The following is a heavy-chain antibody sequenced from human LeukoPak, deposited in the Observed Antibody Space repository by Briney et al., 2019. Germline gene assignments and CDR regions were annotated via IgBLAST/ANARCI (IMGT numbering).Heavy chain of an antibody. CDR1: GYTLTELS. Sequence: GASVKVSCKVSGYTLTELSMHWVRQAPGKGLEWMGGFDPEDGETIYAQKFQGRVTMTEDTSTDTAYMELSSLRSEDTAVYYCATTLRLYSYGLFDYWGQRTLVTVSS. D-gene: IGHD5-18*01. CDR2: FDPEDGET. V-gene: IGHV1-24*01. CDR3: ATTLRLYSYGLFDY. J-gene: IGHJ4*02.